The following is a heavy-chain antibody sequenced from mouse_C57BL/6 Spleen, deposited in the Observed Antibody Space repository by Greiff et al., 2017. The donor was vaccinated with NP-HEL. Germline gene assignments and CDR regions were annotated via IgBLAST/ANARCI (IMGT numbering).Heavy chain of an antibody. V-gene: IGHV5-17*01. Sequence: EVKLMESGGGLVKPGGSLKLSCAASGFTFSDYGMHWVRQAPEKGLEWVAYISSGSSTIYYADTVKGRFTISRDNAKNTLFLQMTSLRSEDTAMYYCAVWDYYAMDYWGQGTSVTVSS. CDR2: ISSGSSTI. CDR1: GFTFSDYG. CDR3: AVWDYYAMDY. J-gene: IGHJ4*01. D-gene: IGHD2-10*02.